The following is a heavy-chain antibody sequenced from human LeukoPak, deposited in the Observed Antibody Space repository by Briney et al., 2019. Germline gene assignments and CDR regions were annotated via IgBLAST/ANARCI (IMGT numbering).Heavy chain of an antibody. V-gene: IGHV4-38-2*02. J-gene: IGHJ4*02. D-gene: IGHD2-15*01. CDR1: DYSISSGYY. Sequence: SETLSLTCSVSDYSISSGYYWGWIRQPPGKGLEWIGSIYHSGSTYYNPSLKSRVTISVDTSKNQFSLKLSSVTAADTAVYYCARAPFGGRGYFDYWGQGTLVTVSS. CDR3: ARAPFGGRGYFDY. CDR2: IYHSGST.